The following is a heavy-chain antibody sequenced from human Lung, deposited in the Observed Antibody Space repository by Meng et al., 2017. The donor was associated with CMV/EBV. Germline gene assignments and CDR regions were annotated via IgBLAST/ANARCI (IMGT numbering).Heavy chain of an antibody. CDR2: ISSSGTYI. Sequence: GGSLRLSCAASGFTFSSYSMNWVRQAPGKGLEWVSSISSSGTYIYYADSVKGRFTISRDNAQNSLYLQMNSLRAEDTAVYYCARDVSPRSSAYFAIYYFYGLDFWGQGTXVTVSS. CDR3: ARDVSPRSSAYFAIYYFYGLDF. J-gene: IGHJ6*02. CDR1: GFTFSSYS. D-gene: IGHD2-21*01. V-gene: IGHV3-21*01.